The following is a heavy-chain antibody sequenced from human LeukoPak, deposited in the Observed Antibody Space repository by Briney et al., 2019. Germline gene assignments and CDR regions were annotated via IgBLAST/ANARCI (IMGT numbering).Heavy chain of an antibody. D-gene: IGHD3-10*01. J-gene: IGHJ4*02. CDR3: ARSYGSGNYFDY. V-gene: IGHV4-59*01. Sequence: SETLSLTCTVSGGSISTYYWSWIRQPPGKGLEWIGYIYYSGSANYNPSLKSRVTISVDRSKNQFSLKLSSVTAADTAVYYCARSYGSGNYFDYWGQGTLVTVSS. CDR2: IYYSGSA. CDR1: GGSISTYY.